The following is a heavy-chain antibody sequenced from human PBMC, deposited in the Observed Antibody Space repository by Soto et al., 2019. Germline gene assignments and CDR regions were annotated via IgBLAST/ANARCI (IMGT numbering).Heavy chain of an antibody. V-gene: IGHV1-3*01. D-gene: IGHD3-9*01. CDR3: ARTSATGYYTGDY. CDR1: GYTFTSYA. CDR2: INAGNGNT. J-gene: IGHJ4*02. Sequence: ASLKVSCKASGYTFTSYAMHWVRQAPGQRLEWMGWINAGNGNTKYSQKFQGRVTITRDTSASTAYMELSSLRSEDTAVYYCARTSATGYYTGDYWGQGTLVTVSS.